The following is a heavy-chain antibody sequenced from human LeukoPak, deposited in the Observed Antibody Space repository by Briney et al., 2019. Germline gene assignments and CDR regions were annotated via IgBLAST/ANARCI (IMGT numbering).Heavy chain of an antibody. J-gene: IGHJ4*02. V-gene: IGHV1-46*01. CDR2: INPSGGST. CDR1: GYTFTNYF. D-gene: IGHD4-11*01. CDR3: ARDYSNARAFDY. Sequence: ASVKVSCKASGYTFTNYFIHWVRQARGQGLEWMGIINPSGGSTSYAQKFQGTVTMTRDTSTNTVYMELSSLRSEDTAVYYCARDYSNARAFDYWGQGTLVTVSS.